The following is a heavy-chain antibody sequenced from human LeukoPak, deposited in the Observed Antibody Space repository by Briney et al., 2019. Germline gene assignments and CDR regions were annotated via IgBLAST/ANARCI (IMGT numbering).Heavy chain of an antibody. Sequence: GASVKVSCKASGYTFTSYYMHWVRQAPGQGLEWMGIINPSGGSTSYALKFQGRVTMTRDTSTSTVYMELSSLRSEDTAVYYCARDISVVATIGSYYYYGMDVWGQGTTVTVSS. J-gene: IGHJ6*02. D-gene: IGHD5-12*01. CDR3: ARDISVVATIGSYYYYGMDV. CDR1: GYTFTSYY. CDR2: INPSGGST. V-gene: IGHV1-46*01.